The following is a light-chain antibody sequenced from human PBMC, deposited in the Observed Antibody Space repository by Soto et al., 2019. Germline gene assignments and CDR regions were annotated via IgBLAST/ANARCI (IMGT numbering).Light chain of an antibody. CDR1: SSDVGGYNY. Sequence: QSALTQPASVSGSPGQSITISCTGTSSDVGGYNYVSRYQQHPGKAPKLMIYDVSNRPSGVSNRFSGSKSGNTASLTISGLQAEDEADYYCSSYTSSSTLDVVFGGGTQLTVL. V-gene: IGLV2-14*01. CDR2: DVS. CDR3: SSYTSSSTLDVV. J-gene: IGLJ2*01.